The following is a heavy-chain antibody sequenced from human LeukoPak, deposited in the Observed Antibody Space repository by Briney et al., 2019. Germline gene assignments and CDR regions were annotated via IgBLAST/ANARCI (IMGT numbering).Heavy chain of an antibody. Sequence: GGSLRVSCAASGFTFSSYTMNWVRQAPGKGPEWVSSITSSSSYIYYADSVKGRFTISRDNARNSLYLQMNSLRAEDTALYYCARALKSRLTYFDYWGQGTLVTVSS. CDR3: ARALKSRLTYFDY. CDR1: GFTFSSYT. J-gene: IGHJ4*02. V-gene: IGHV3-21*01. CDR2: ITSSSSYI.